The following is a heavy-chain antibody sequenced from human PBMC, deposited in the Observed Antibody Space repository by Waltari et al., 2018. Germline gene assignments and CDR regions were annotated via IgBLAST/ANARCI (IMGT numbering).Heavy chain of an antibody. CDR2: ILSDGNTK. J-gene: IGHJ4*02. CDR3: VKDLDSTWSFDS. Sequence: QVQLVESGGGVVQPGGSLRLSCAASGFTLSRNGMHWVRQAPGKGLELMTFILSDGNTKYYAASVKGRFTISRDESKNTLYLQMNSLRAEDTAVYYCVKDLDSTWSFDSWGQGTLVTVSS. D-gene: IGHD6-13*01. CDR1: GFTLSRNG. V-gene: IGHV3-30*02.